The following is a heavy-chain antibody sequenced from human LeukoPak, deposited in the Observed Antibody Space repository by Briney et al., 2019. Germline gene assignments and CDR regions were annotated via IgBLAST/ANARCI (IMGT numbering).Heavy chain of an antibody. J-gene: IGHJ4*02. CDR3: ARDAWLVGATNLYYFDH. V-gene: IGHV1-2*02. Sequence: ASVKVSCKASEYTFTDYYMHWVRQAPGQGLEWMGWINPNSGGTKYAQKFQGRVTMTRDLSISTAYMELSRLRFDDTAVYYCARDAWLVGATNLYYFDHWGQGTPVTVSS. CDR1: EYTFTDYY. D-gene: IGHD1-26*01. CDR2: INPNSGGT.